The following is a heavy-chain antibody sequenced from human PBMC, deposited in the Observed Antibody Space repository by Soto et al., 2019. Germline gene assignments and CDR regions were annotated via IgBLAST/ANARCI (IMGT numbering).Heavy chain of an antibody. D-gene: IGHD2-2*01. CDR2: ISSSSSTI. CDR3: ALMGTLDTVVVPAATLPAFEI. Sequence: PGGSLRLPCAVSGFTFRSHSMHWVRQAPGKGLEWVSYISSSSSTIYYADSVKGRFTISRDNAKNSLYLQMNSLRAEDTAVYYCALMGTLDTVVVPAATLPAFEIWVQGTMVTV. V-gene: IGHV3-48*01. CDR1: GFTFRSHS. J-gene: IGHJ3*02.